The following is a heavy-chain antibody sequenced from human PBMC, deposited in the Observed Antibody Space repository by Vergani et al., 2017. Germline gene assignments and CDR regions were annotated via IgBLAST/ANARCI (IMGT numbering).Heavy chain of an antibody. CDR2: INPNSGAT. CDR1: GYTFTGYY. Sequence: QVQLVQSGAEVKKPGASVKVSCKASGYTFTGYYMHWVRQAPGQGLEWMGWINPNSGATNYAQKFQGRVTMTRDTSISTAYMELSRLRSDDTAVYYCASYVDTAMRGYDFLPRIDYWGQGTLVTVSS. J-gene: IGHJ4*02. CDR3: ASYVDTAMRGYDFLPRIDY. V-gene: IGHV1-2*02. D-gene: IGHD5-18*01.